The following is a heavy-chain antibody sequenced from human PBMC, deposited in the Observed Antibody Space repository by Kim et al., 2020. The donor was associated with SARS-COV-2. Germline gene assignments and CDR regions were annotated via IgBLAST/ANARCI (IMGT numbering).Heavy chain of an antibody. Sequence: GESLKISCKGSGYSFTSYWIGWVRQMPGKGLEWMGIIYPGDSDTRYSPSFQGQVTISADKSISTAYLQWSSLKASDTAMYYCARQRVIAAAGTTYGMDVWGQGTTVTVSS. J-gene: IGHJ6*02. CDR2: IYPGDSDT. CDR3: ARQRVIAAAGTTYGMDV. D-gene: IGHD6-13*01. CDR1: GYSFTSYW. V-gene: IGHV5-51*01.